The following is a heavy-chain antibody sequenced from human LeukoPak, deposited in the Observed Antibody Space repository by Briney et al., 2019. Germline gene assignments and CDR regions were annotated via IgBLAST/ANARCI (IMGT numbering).Heavy chain of an antibody. J-gene: IGHJ5*02. CDR3: ARGLTVTTRYNWFDP. Sequence: GGSLRLSCAASVFTFSSYWMSWVRQAPGKGLEGVANKKQDGSEKYYVDSVKGRFTISRDNAKNSLYLQMNSLRAEDTAVYYCARGLTVTTRYNWFDPWGQGTLVTVSS. CDR1: VFTFSSYW. V-gene: IGHV3-7*01. CDR2: KKQDGSEK. D-gene: IGHD4-17*01.